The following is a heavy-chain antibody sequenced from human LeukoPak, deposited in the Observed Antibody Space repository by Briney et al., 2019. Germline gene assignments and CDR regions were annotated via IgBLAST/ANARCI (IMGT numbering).Heavy chain of an antibody. CDR1: GFTFSSYA. CDR2: ISFDGRNR. CDR3: VRPRGIAAAGIFGALDY. D-gene: IGHD6-13*01. J-gene: IGHJ4*02. Sequence: GGSLRLSCAASGFTFSSYAMQWVRQAPGKGLEWVALISFDGRNRYYADSVKGRFTISRDNSKNTLYVQMNSLRAEDTAVYYCVRPRGIAAAGIFGALDYWGQGILVTVSS. V-gene: IGHV3-30*04.